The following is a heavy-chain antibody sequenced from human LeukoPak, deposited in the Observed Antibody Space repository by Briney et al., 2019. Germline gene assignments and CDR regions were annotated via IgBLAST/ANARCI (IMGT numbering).Heavy chain of an antibody. CDR1: GFTFSTYA. V-gene: IGHV3-23*01. Sequence: GGSLRLSCAASGFTFSTYAVNWVRQAPGKGLEWVSAITGSGGATYYADSVKGRFTISRDNSKNTLYLQMSSLRSEDTAVYYCARGGKSSGWYVAWGQGTLVTVSS. CDR2: ITGSGGAT. J-gene: IGHJ5*02. CDR3: ARGGKSSGWYVA. D-gene: IGHD6-19*01.